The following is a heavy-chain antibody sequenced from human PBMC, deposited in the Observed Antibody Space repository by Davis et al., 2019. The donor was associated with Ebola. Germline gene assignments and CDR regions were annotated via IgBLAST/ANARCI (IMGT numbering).Heavy chain of an antibody. CDR1: GFTFSSYW. J-gene: IGHJ6*02. CDR3: ARDYYGAYGMDV. V-gene: IGHV3-74*01. Sequence: PGGSLRLSCAASGFTFSSYWMHWVRQAPGKGLVWVSRINSDGSSTSYADSVKGRFTISRDNAKNTLYLQMDSLRAEDTAVYYCARDYYGAYGMDVWGQGTTVTVSS. D-gene: IGHD4-17*01. CDR2: INSDGSST.